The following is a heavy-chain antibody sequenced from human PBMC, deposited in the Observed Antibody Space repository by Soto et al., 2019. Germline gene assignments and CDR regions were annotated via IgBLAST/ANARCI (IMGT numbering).Heavy chain of an antibody. CDR3: ARDRITTRGDAFDL. V-gene: IGHV1-69*08. D-gene: IGHD3-3*01. Sequence: QVQLVQSGAEVRKPGSSVNVSCKAPGGTFSTYIISWVRQAPGQGLEWMGRIIPIPDITNYAQKFQGRVTVTADRSTSTAYMELTSLKSEDTAVYYCARDRITTRGDAFDLWGQGTMDTVSS. CDR1: GGTFSTYI. J-gene: IGHJ3*01. CDR2: IIPIPDIT.